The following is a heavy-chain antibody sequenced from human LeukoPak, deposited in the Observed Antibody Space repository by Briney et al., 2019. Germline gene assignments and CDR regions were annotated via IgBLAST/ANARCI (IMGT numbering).Heavy chain of an antibody. V-gene: IGHV4-34*01. Sequence: PSETLSLTCAVYGGSFSGYYWSWIRQPPGKGLEWIGEINHSGSTNYNPSLKSRVTISVDTSKNQFSLKLSSVTAADTAVYYCARSYYDFWSGYYRPVFFDYWGQGTLVTVSS. CDR1: GGSFSGYY. CDR2: INHSGST. J-gene: IGHJ4*02. D-gene: IGHD3-3*01. CDR3: ARSYYDFWSGYYRPVFFDY.